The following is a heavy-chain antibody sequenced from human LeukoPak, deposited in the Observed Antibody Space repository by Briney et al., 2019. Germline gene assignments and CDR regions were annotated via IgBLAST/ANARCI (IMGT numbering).Heavy chain of an antibody. CDR2: IYTSGST. CDR1: GGSISSSNW. J-gene: IGHJ4*01. Sequence: PSETLSLTCAVSGGSISSSNWWSWIRQPAGKGLEWIGRIYTSGSTNYNPSLKSRVTISVDKSKSQFSLKLSSVTAADTAVYYCARGFDGSGYYGPESRNYFFDYWGQGTLVTVSS. D-gene: IGHD3-22*01. V-gene: IGHV4-4*07. CDR3: ARGFDGSGYYGPESRNYFFDY.